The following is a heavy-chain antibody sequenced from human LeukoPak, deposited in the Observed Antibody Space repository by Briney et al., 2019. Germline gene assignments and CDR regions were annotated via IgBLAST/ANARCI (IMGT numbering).Heavy chain of an antibody. V-gene: IGHV4-59*01. J-gene: IGHJ2*01. CDR3: ATAGSHWYFPL. CDR2: THYSGST. Sequence: PSETLSLTCTVSGGSISSYYWSWIRQPPGKGLEWIGNTHYSGSTNYNPSPKSRVTISLDTSKDQLSLKLSSVTAADTAVYYCATAGSHWYFPLWGRGTLVTVSS. D-gene: IGHD3-10*01. CDR1: GGSISSYY.